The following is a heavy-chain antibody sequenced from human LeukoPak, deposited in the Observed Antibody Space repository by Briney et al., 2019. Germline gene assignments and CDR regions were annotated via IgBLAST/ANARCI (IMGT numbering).Heavy chain of an antibody. CDR3: AREVITVTFGGLFFDP. CDR1: VFTFSRHW. D-gene: IGHD3-16*01. CDR2: IKQDGSEK. J-gene: IGHJ5*02. Sequence: GGSLRLSCVASVFTFSRHWMSWVRQVPGRGLEWVANIKQDGSEKYYLDSVKGRFTISRDNAKNSLYLQMISLRAEDVALYFCAREVITVTFGGLFFDPWGQGTLVTVSS. V-gene: IGHV3-7*05.